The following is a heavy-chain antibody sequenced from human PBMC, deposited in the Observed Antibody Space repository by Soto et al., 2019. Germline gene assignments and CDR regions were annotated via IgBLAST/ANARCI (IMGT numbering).Heavy chain of an antibody. D-gene: IGHD3-10*01. CDR1: GFTFSNYA. CDR2: ICGSGGCA. J-gene: IGHJ4*02. CDR3: AALTPYGSGSFSHY. V-gene: IGHV3-23*01. Sequence: GGSLRLSCAASGFTFSNYAMTWVRQAPGKGLEWVSAICGSGGCAFYAASVKGRFTISRDNSKNTLYLHMNSLRAEDTALYFCAALTPYGSGSFSHYWGQGTLVTVSS.